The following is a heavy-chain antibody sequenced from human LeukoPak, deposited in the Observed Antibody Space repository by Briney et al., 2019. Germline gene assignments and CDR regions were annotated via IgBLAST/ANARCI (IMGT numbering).Heavy chain of an antibody. V-gene: IGHV4-34*01. CDR3: ASHPSGSYSYYFDY. D-gene: IGHD1-26*01. CDR2: INHRGST. Sequence: SETLSLTCAVYGGSFSGYYWSWIRQPPGKGLEWIGEINHRGSTNYNPSLKSRVTISVDTSKNQFSLKLSSVTAADTAVYYCASHPSGSYSYYFDYWGQGTLVTVSS. CDR1: GGSFSGYY. J-gene: IGHJ4*02.